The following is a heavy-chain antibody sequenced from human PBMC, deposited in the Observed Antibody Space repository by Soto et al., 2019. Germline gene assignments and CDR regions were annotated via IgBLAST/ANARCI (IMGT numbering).Heavy chain of an antibody. V-gene: IGHV3-33*01. CDR2: VWYDVSNK. CDR3: ARGGWFCSGGGCGHMDV. CDR1: GFTLSKYG. J-gene: IGHJ6*02. Sequence: QVQLVESGGGVVQPGRSLRLSCTASGFTLSKYGIHWVRQAPGKGLEWLAVVWYDVSNKYYADSVKDRFTISRDESSNMVYLQMNSLTAEDTAMYYCARGGWFCSGGGCGHMDVWGQGTTVNVSS. D-gene: IGHD2-15*01.